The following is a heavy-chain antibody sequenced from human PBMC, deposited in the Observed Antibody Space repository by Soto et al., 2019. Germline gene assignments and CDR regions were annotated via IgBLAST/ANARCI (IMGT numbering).Heavy chain of an antibody. J-gene: IGHJ5*02. CDR1: GFTFKNAW. V-gene: IGHV3-15*01. D-gene: IGHD3-10*02. Sequence: QLVESGGGLVKPGGSLRLSCAASGFTFKNAWMSWVRQAPGKGPEWVGRIKTKADAGTTDYAAPVKGRFTISRDDSKNTLYLQMNSLKNEDTALYFCTTDGATIFFDPRGQGTLVTVSS. CDR3: TTDGATIFFDP. CDR2: IKTKADAGTT.